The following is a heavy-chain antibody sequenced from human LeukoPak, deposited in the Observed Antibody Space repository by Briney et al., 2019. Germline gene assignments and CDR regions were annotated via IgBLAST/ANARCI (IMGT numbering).Heavy chain of an antibody. J-gene: IGHJ3*02. D-gene: IGHD4-17*01. CDR1: VDSVSINSAS. Sequence: SQTLSLTSALSVDSVSINSASWSWIRQSPSRGLEWLGRTYYRYKWYNEYAVSVNSRITVNPDTSKNQFSLQLNSVTPEDTAVYYCERIDYGDYVGAFDIWGQGTMVTVSS. V-gene: IGHV6-1*01. CDR2: TYYRYKWYN. CDR3: ERIDYGDYVGAFDI.